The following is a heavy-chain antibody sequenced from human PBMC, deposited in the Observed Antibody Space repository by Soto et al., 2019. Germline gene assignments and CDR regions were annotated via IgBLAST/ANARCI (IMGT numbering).Heavy chain of an antibody. CDR3: ARDRNKYYYGSGSSDRSNWFDP. V-gene: IGHV1-18*01. J-gene: IGHJ5*02. CDR1: GYTFTSYG. Sequence: ASVKVSCKASGYTFTSYGISWVRQAPVQGLEWMGWISAYNGNTNYAQKLQGRVTMTTDTSTSTAYMEMMSLRSDDTAVYYCARDRNKYYYGSGSSDRSNWFDPWGQGTLVNVSS. CDR2: ISAYNGNT. D-gene: IGHD3-10*01.